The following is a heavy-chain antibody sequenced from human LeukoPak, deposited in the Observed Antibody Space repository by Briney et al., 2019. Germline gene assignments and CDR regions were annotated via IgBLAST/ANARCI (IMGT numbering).Heavy chain of an antibody. V-gene: IGHV3-23*01. Sequence: GGSLRLSCAASRFVFNIYVMSWVRQAPGKGLEWVSVISKNGDNTDYADSVKGRFTISRDNAKNTLYLQMSSLRVEATAVYYCAKDHSFLCHRDWGQGTLVTVSS. CDR3: AKDHSFLCHRD. CDR2: ISKNGDNT. CDR1: RFVFNIYV. J-gene: IGHJ4*02. D-gene: IGHD2/OR15-2a*01.